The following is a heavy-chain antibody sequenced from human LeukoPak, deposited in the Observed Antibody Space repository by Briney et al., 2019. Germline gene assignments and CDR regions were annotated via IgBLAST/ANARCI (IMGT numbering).Heavy chain of an antibody. D-gene: IGHD3-22*01. CDR2: ISWNSGSI. Sequence: GGSLRLSCAASGFTFDDYAMHWVRQAPGKGLEWVSGISWNSGSIGYADSVKGRFTISRDNAKNSLYLQMNSLRAEDTALYYCVKDMGPMYYYDSSGYFDYWGQGTLVTVSS. V-gene: IGHV3-9*01. CDR1: GFTFDDYA. CDR3: VKDMGPMYYYDSSGYFDY. J-gene: IGHJ4*02.